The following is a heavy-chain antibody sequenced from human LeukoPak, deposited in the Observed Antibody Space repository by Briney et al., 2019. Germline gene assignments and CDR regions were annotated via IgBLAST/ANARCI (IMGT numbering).Heavy chain of an antibody. D-gene: IGHD3-10*01. CDR1: GYSFTNYD. J-gene: IGHJ5*02. Sequence: ASVTVSCKASGYSFTNYDINWVRQAPGQGLEWMGWMNPNSGNTGYAQKFQGRVIMTMNPSINTAYMELSSLKSEDTAIYYCARAFSDTRYGGTNWFDPWGQGTLVTVPS. CDR3: ARAFSDTRYGGTNWFDP. V-gene: IGHV1-8*01. CDR2: MNPNSGNT.